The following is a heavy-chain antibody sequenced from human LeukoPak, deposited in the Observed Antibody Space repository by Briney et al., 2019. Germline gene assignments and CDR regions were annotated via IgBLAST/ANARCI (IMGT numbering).Heavy chain of an antibody. CDR3: VRTRRDGLFDY. D-gene: IGHD3/OR15-3a*01. CDR2: IYTSGST. Sequence: PSETLSLICTVSGGSISSYYWSWIRQPAGKGLEWIGRIYTSGSTNYNPSLKSRVTMSVDTSKNQFSLKLSSVTAADTAVYYCVRTRRDGLFDYWGQGTLVTVSS. CDR1: GGSISSYY. V-gene: IGHV4-4*07. J-gene: IGHJ4*02.